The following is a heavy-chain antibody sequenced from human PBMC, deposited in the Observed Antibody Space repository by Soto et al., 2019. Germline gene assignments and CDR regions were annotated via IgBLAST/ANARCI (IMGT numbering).Heavy chain of an antibody. CDR1: GFAFSTYA. CDR2: ISGSGGSS. D-gene: IGHD3-10*01. V-gene: IGHV3-23*04. Sequence: DVQLAESGGGLVQPGGSLRLSCVASGFAFSTYAMTWVRQAPGKGLEWVSVISGSGGSSYYAASVKGRFTISSDNSKNPLYLQMNNLRAGATAVYYCSRGFSAGKGSPPHFWGQGTLVTVSS. J-gene: IGHJ4*02. CDR3: SRGFSAGKGSPPHF.